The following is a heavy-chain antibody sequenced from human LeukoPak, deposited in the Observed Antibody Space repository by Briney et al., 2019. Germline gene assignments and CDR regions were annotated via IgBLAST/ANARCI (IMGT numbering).Heavy chain of an antibody. V-gene: IGHV4-59*01. CDR1: GGSINSYY. D-gene: IGHD1-1*01. J-gene: IGHJ4*01. Sequence: SETLSLTCTVSGGSINSYYWSWIRQPPGKGLEWIGYIYYSGSTNYNPSLKSRVTISRDTSKNQFSLKLRSVTAADTAVYYCTSGGTASGDYWGHGTLVTVSS. CDR2: IYYSGST. CDR3: TSGGTASGDY.